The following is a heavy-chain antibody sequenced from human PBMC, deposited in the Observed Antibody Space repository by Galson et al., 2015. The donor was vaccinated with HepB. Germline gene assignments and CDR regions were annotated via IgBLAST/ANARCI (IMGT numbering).Heavy chain of an antibody. Sequence: SLRLSCAASGLTFSTNSMSWVRQAPGKGLEWVSIISGSGFNTYYADSVKGRFTISRDNSKNTLYLQMNSVRAEDTAVYYCAKKVAGYYGSGWYYFDYWGQGTLVTVSS. J-gene: IGHJ4*02. CDR2: ISGSGFNT. CDR3: AKKVAGYYGSGWYYFDY. CDR1: GLTFSTNS. V-gene: IGHV3-23*01. D-gene: IGHD3-10*01.